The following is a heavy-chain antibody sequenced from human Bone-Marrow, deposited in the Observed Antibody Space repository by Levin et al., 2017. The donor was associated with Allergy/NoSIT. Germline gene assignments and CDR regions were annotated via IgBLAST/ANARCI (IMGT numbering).Heavy chain of an antibody. CDR2: ITGSSATI. CDR1: GFTFSNYY. Sequence: PGGSLRLSCAASGFTFSNYYMSWIRQAPGKGLEWIAYITGSSATIYYSDSVKGRFTISRDNAKNSLYLEMNSLRVEDTAVYYCAREVATIIDNFDYWGQGTLVTVSS. V-gene: IGHV3-11*01. D-gene: IGHD5-12*01. CDR3: AREVATIIDNFDY. J-gene: IGHJ4*02.